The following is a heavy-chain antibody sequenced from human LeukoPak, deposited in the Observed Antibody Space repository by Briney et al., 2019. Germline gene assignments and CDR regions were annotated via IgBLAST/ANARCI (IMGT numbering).Heavy chain of an antibody. V-gene: IGHV3-48*01. CDR1: GFTFSSYS. Sequence: GGSLRLSCAASGFTFSSYSMNWVRQAPGKGLEWVSYISSSSSTIYYADSVKGRFTISRDNSKNTLYLQMNSLRAEDTAVYYCAKSRMGTPFVVVPAAVDYWGQGTLVTVSS. J-gene: IGHJ4*02. CDR2: ISSSSSTI. D-gene: IGHD2-2*01. CDR3: AKSRMGTPFVVVPAAVDY.